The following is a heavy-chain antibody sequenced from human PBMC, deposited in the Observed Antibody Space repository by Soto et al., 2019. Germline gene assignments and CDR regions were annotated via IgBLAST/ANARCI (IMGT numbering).Heavy chain of an antibody. Sequence: QVQLVESGGGVVQPGRSLRLSCAASGFTFSSYAMHWVRQAPGKGLEWVAVISYDGSNKYYADSVKGRFTISRDNSKNTLYLQMNSLRAEDTAVYYCARSPYYYDTQYFDYWGQGTLVTVSS. CDR2: ISYDGSNK. CDR1: GFTFSSYA. V-gene: IGHV3-30-3*01. D-gene: IGHD3-22*01. J-gene: IGHJ4*02. CDR3: ARSPYYYDTQYFDY.